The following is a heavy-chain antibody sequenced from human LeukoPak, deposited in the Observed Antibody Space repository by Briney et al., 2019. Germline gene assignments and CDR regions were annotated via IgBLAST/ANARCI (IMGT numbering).Heavy chain of an antibody. CDR3: AKAGYFDWLPRFDY. Sequence: GGSLRLSCAASGFTFSDYYMSWIRQAPGKGLEWVSYISSSGSTIYYADSVKGRFTISRDNSKNTLYLQMNSLRAEDTAVYYCAKAGYFDWLPRFDYWGQGTLVTVSS. D-gene: IGHD3-9*01. CDR1: GFTFSDYY. V-gene: IGHV3-11*01. J-gene: IGHJ4*02. CDR2: ISSSGSTI.